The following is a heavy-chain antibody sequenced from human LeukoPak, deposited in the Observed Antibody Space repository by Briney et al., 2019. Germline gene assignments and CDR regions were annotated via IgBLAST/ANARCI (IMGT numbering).Heavy chain of an antibody. CDR2: ISAYNGNT. V-gene: IGHV1-18*01. Sequence: ASVKVSCKASGYTFTSYGISWVRQAPGQGLEGMGWISAYNGNTNYAQKLQGRVTMTTDTSTSTAYMELRSLRSDDTAVYYCARGGVVPAAISGMEYDYWGQGTLVTVSS. J-gene: IGHJ4*02. CDR1: GYTFTSYG. CDR3: ARGGVVPAAISGMEYDY. D-gene: IGHD2-2*02.